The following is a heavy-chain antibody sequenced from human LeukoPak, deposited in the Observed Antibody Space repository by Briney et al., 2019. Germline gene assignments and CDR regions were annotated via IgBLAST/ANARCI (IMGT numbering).Heavy chain of an antibody. D-gene: IGHD6-13*01. CDR1: GFTFGSYW. CDR3: AKDPEGELVRHDY. CDR2: INTDGGST. V-gene: IGHV3-74*01. Sequence: PPGGSLRLSCAASGFTFGSYWMHWVRQAPGKGLVWVSRINTDGGSTTYADSVKGRFTISRDNAKNTLYLQMNSLRAEDTAVYYCAKDPEGELVRHDYWGRGTLVTVSS. J-gene: IGHJ4*02.